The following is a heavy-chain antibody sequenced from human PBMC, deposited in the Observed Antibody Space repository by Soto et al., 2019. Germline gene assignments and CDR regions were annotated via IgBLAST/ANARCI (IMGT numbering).Heavy chain of an antibody. D-gene: IGHD3-10*01. V-gene: IGHV4-59*01. J-gene: IGHJ4*02. CDR3: ARQGETNYYGSGSYSGIDY. CDR2: IYYSGST. Sequence: SETLSLTCTVSGGSISSYYWSWIRQPPGKGLEWIGYIYYSGSTNYNPSLKSRVTISVDTSKNQFSLKLSSVTAADTAVYYCARQGETNYYGSGSYSGIDYWGQGTLVTVSS. CDR1: GGSISSYY.